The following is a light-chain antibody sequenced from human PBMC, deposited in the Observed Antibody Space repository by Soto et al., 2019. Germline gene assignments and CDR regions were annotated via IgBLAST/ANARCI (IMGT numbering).Light chain of an antibody. V-gene: IGKV4-1*01. Sequence: DIVMTQSPDSLAVSLGERATLNCKSSQSVLYSSNNKNYLAWYQQKPGQPPKLLIYWASTRESGVPDRFSGSGSGTDFTLPISSLQAEDVAVYYCQQYYSTPDTFGQGTKLEIK. CDR2: WAS. J-gene: IGKJ2*01. CDR3: QQYYSTPDT. CDR1: QSVLYSSNNKNY.